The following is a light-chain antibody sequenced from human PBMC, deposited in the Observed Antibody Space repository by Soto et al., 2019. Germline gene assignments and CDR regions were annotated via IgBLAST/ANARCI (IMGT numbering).Light chain of an antibody. CDR2: GAS. Sequence: WSQYHATLSLSHGERATLSCRASQSVSSNVAWYQQKPGQAPRLLIYGASSRATGIPDRFSGSGSGTDFTLTISRLEPEDFAVYYCQHYGSSPRPFGQGTMVDI. J-gene: IGKJ1*01. CDR1: QSVSSN. CDR3: QHYGSSPRP. V-gene: IGKV3-20*01.